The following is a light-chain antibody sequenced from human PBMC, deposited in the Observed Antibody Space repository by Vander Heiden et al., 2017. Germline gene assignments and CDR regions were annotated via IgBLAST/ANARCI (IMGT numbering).Light chain of an antibody. J-gene: IGKJ1*01. V-gene: IGKV1-39*01. CDR2: AAS. CDR1: KSISSY. CDR3: QQSYSTPWT. Sequence: IQLTQSPSSLSASLGDRVTITCRAGKSISSYLNWYQQKPGKAPKLLIYAASSLQSGVPSRFSGSGSGTDFTLTISSLQPEDFATYYCQQSYSTPWTFGQGTKVEIK.